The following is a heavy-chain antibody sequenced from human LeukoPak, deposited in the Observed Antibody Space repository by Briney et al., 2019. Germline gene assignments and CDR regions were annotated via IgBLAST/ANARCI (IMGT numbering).Heavy chain of an antibody. Sequence: PSETLSLTCTVSGGSISSYYWNWIRQPAGKGLEYIGRTYTGGSTNYNPSLKSRVTMSVDTSKNQFSLKLSSVTAADTAVYYCVGGTYYGGDSWGQGTLVTVYS. CDR3: VGGTYYGGDS. D-gene: IGHD1-26*01. V-gene: IGHV4-4*07. CDR1: GGSISSYY. J-gene: IGHJ4*02. CDR2: TYTGGST.